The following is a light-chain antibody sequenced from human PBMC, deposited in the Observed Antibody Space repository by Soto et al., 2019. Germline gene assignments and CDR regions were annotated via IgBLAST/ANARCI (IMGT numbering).Light chain of an antibody. Sequence: QFVLTQAASVSGSPGQSITISCTGTSSDVGGYNYVSWYQQHPGKAPKLMIYDVSNRPSGVSNRFSGSKSGNTASLTISGLQAEDEADYYCSSYTSSSRYVFGTGTKLTVL. CDR3: SSYTSSSRYV. CDR1: SSDVGGYNY. J-gene: IGLJ1*01. CDR2: DVS. V-gene: IGLV2-14*01.